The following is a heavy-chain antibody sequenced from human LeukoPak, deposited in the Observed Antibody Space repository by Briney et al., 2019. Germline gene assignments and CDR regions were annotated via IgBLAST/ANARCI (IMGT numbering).Heavy chain of an antibody. CDR3: ARGFRGYEYYYYMDV. CDR1: GYTFTSYD. V-gene: IGHV1-8*01. J-gene: IGHJ6*03. D-gene: IGHD3-22*01. Sequence: VASVKVSCNASGYTFTSYDINWVRQATGQGLEWMGWMNPNSGNTGYAQKFQGRVTMTRNTSISTAYMELSSLRSEDTAVYYCARGFRGYEYYYYMDVWGKGTTVTVSS. CDR2: MNPNSGNT.